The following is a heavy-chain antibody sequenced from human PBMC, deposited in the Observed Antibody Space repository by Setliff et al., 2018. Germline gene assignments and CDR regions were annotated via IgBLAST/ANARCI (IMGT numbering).Heavy chain of an antibody. D-gene: IGHD3-22*01. Sequence: GASVKVSCKTSGYTFTNYGITWVRQAPGQGLEWMGWINNYSFKTNYPQKFLGRVTVTTDTSTGTAYMELGSLTSDDTAIYYCARINFYVSSGYYYAPDYWGPDTLVTVSS. J-gene: IGHJ1*01. V-gene: IGHV1-18*01. CDR3: ARINFYVSSGYYYAPDY. CDR1: GYTFTNYG. CDR2: INNYSFKT.